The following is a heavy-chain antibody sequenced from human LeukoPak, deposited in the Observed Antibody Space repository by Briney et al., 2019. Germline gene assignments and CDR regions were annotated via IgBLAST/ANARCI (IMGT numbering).Heavy chain of an antibody. V-gene: IGHV3-11*01. D-gene: IGHD3-10*01. CDR1: GFTFSDYY. CDR2: ISSSGSTI. Sequence: GGSLRLSCAASGFTFSDYYMSWIRQAPGKGLEWVSYISSSGSTIYYADPVKGRFTISRDNAKNSLYLQMNSLRAEDTAVYYCARQYYYGSGSYGWFDPWGQGTLVTVSS. J-gene: IGHJ5*02. CDR3: ARQYYYGSGSYGWFDP.